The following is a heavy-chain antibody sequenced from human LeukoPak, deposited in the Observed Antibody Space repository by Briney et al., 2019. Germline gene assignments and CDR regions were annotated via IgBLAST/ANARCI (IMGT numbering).Heavy chain of an antibody. V-gene: IGHV4-34*01. CDR3: ARGRRLTYYYYYGMDV. CDR2: INHSGST. Sequence: KPSETLSLTCAVYGGSFSGYYWSWIRQPPGKGLEWIGEINHSGSTNYNPSLKSRVTISVDTSKNQFSLKLSSVTAADTAVYYCARGRRLTYYYYYGMDVWGQGTTVTVSS. D-gene: IGHD1-1*01. J-gene: IGHJ6*02. CDR1: GGSFSGYY.